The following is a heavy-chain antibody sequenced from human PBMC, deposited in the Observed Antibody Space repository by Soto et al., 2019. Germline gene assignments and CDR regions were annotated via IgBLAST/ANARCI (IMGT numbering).Heavy chain of an antibody. D-gene: IGHD6-6*01. CDR2: TYYSGST. J-gene: IGHJ5*02. Sequence: PSETLSLTCVVSGDSISGGGYSWNWIRQQPGKGLEWIGYTYYSGSTYYNPSLESRVTISADRSKNQFSLKLTSVTAADTAVYFCTRGAIATHWGDTYGWFDPWGQGTLVTVSS. CDR3: TRGAIATHWGDTYGWFDP. CDR1: GDSISGGGYS. V-gene: IGHV4-30-2*01.